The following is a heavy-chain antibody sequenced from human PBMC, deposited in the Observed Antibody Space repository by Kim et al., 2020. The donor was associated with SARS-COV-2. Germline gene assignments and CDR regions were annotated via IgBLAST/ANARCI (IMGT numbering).Heavy chain of an antibody. CDR1: GFNYRIYA. CDR3: ARDWDI. J-gene: IGHJ4*02. Sequence: GGSLRLSCAASGFNYRIYAMHWVRQAPGKGLEWVSVITKDGSYKQYADSVRGRFTISRDNSKSTVDLQMSSLTMEDTALYYCARDWDIWGQGTLVTVSS. D-gene: IGHD1-26*01. V-gene: IGHV3-30*04. CDR2: ITKDGSYK.